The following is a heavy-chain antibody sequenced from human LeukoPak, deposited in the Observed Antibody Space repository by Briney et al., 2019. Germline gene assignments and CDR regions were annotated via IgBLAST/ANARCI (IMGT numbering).Heavy chain of an antibody. V-gene: IGHV3-30*18. D-gene: IGHD3-10*01. CDR3: AKAGGY. Sequence: GGSLRLSCAASGFTFSSYGMHWVRQAPGKGLEWVAVISYDGSNKYYADSVKGRFTISRDNSKNTLHLQMNSLRAEDTAVYYCAKAGGYWGQGTLVTVSS. CDR1: GFTFSSYG. CDR2: ISYDGSNK. J-gene: IGHJ4*02.